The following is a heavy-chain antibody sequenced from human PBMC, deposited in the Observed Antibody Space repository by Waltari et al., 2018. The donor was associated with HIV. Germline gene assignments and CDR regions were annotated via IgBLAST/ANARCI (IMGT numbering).Heavy chain of an antibody. CDR3: ARGFFQNDLRGLFDL. D-gene: IGHD3-16*01. CDR2: INPKSCVT. CDR1: GYSFIAYY. Sequence: QVQLVQSGAEVKMPGASVRVSCKASGYSFIAYYVHWVRQAPGQGLQWMGRINPKSCVTNYPQKFQGRVSMTRDTSISTAYLEVTTLRSDDMAVYYCARGFFQNDLRGLFDLWGRGTLVTVSS. J-gene: IGHJ2*01. V-gene: IGHV1-2*06.